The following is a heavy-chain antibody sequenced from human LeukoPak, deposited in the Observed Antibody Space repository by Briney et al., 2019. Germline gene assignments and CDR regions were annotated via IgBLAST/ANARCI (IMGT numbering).Heavy chain of an antibody. J-gene: IGHJ3*02. CDR2: IYYSGST. Sequence: PSETLSLTCTVSGGSISSFYWSWIRQPPGKGLEWIGNIYYSGSTNYNPSLKSRVTVSVDTSKNQFSLKLSSVIAADTAVYYCARGRAAWAFDIWGQGTMVSVSS. CDR1: GGSISSFY. CDR3: ARGRAAWAFDI. V-gene: IGHV4-59*01.